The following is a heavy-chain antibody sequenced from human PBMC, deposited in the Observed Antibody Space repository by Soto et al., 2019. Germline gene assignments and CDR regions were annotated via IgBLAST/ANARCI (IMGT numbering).Heavy chain of an antibody. V-gene: IGHV4-38-2*01. J-gene: IGHJ4*02. D-gene: IGHD3-22*01. CDR2: VYHSGRT. CDR1: GYSITTGYY. Sequence: SETLSLTCAVSGYSITTGYYWGCVLRPPGGGLEWIGSVYHSGRTSYNPSLESRVTISVDTSKKQFSLRLSSVTAADTAVYYCARGVNYYDSSGFYPRDYWGQGIMVTVSS. CDR3: ARGVNYYDSSGFYPRDY.